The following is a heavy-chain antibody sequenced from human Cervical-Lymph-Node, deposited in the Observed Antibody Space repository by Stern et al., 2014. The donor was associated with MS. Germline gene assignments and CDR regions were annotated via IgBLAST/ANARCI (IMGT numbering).Heavy chain of an antibody. CDR1: GFSFSSYS. V-gene: IGHV3-30*04. CDR2: TSHDGKNM. CDR3: ARAIATGGNYRLDL. Sequence: VHLVESGGGVVQPGRSLRLSCTGSGFSFSSYSMHWVRQAPGQGLEWLALTSHDGKNMHYGDPGKGRFIISRDNPKNTLYLKMNNMTAEDTAMFFCARAIATGGNYRLDLWGQGTMVIVS. J-gene: IGHJ3*01. D-gene: IGHD6-13*01.